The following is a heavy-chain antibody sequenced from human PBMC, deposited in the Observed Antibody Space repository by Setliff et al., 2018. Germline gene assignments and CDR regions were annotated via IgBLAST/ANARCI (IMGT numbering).Heavy chain of an antibody. J-gene: IGHJ5*02. V-gene: IGHV4-39*01. Sequence: SETLSLTCTVSGGSISSSSYYWGWIRQPPGKGLEWIGSIYYSGSTYYNPSLKSRVTISVDTCKNQFSLKLSSVTAADTAVYYCARLGSARYDSSGYYPDNWFDPWGQGTLVTVSS. CDR2: IYYSGST. CDR3: ARLGSARYDSSGYYPDNWFDP. D-gene: IGHD3-22*01. CDR1: GGSISSSSYY.